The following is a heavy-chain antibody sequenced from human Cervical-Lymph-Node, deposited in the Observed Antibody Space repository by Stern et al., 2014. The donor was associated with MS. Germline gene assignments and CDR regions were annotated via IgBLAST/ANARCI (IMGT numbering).Heavy chain of an antibody. V-gene: IGHV3-30*03. CDR3: MGVGDAMHV. CDR1: GFSLSHSG. CDR2: MSFVVGNN. Sequence: VQLVQSGGGVVQPGRSLTLSCAASGFSLSHSGMHWVRQAPGKGLEWVAVMSFVVGNNNYGDSVKGRFSISRDMANNTLFLQMNSLRPEDTAVYYCMGVGDAMHVWGQGTTVIVSS. J-gene: IGHJ6*02.